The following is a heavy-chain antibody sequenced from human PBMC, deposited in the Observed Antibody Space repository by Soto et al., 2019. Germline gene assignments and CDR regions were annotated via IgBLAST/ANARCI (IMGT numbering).Heavy chain of an antibody. CDR1: GYTFTSYG. V-gene: IGHV1-18*04. J-gene: IGHJ6*02. CDR3: ARECGIAVAGNPYYYYGMDV. Sequence: QVQLVQSGAEVKKPGASVKVSCKASGYTFTSYGISWVRQAPGQGLEWMGWLSAYNGNTNYAQKLQGRVTMTTDTSTSTAYRELRSLRSDDTAVYYCARECGIAVAGNPYYYYGMDVWGQGTTVTVSS. CDR2: LSAYNGNT. D-gene: IGHD6-19*01.